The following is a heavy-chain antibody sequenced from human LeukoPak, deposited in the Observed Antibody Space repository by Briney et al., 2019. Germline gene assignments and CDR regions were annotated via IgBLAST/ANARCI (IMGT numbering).Heavy chain of an antibody. Sequence: PGGSLRLSCAASGFTFDDYGMSWVRQAPGKGLEWVSYISSSSSTIYYADSVKGRFTISRDNAKNSLYLQMNSLRAEDTAVYYCARDSSYYDFWSGYYFDYWGQGTLVTVSS. D-gene: IGHD3-3*01. CDR3: ARDSSYYDFWSGYYFDY. CDR2: ISSSSSTI. J-gene: IGHJ4*02. V-gene: IGHV3-48*01. CDR1: GFTFDDYG.